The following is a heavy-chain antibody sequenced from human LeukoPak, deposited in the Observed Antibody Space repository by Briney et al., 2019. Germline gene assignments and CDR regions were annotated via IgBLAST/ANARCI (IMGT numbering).Heavy chain of an antibody. D-gene: IGHD2-21*01. CDR2: IIPIFGTA. CDR3: ARGHLLLDEHNWFDP. J-gene: IGHJ5*02. V-gene: IGHV1-69*05. Sequence: SVKVSCKVSGRTFSSYAISWVRQAPGQGLEWMGGIIPIFGTANYAQKFQGRVTIATDESTRTAYMELSSLRSEDTAVYCCARGHLLLDEHNWFDPWGQGSLVTVSS. CDR1: GRTFSSYA.